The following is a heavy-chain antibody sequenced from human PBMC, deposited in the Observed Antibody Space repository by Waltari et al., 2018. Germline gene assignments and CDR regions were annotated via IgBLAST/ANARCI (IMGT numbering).Heavy chain of an antibody. V-gene: IGHV6-1*01. Sequence: QVQLQQSGPGLVKPSQTLSLTCAIAGDSVSSNSAAWNWIRQSPSRGLEWLGRWNYSTKWYDDCAMSVNTRITNNPVTSKNEVSLRVDYVPTEDTAVDDCANDGFMGSGVVVGALDSWGQGTLVTVSS. D-gene: IGHD2-15*01. CDR3: ANDGFMGSGVVVGALDS. CDR2: WNYSTKWYD. CDR1: GDSVSSNSAA. J-gene: IGHJ5*01.